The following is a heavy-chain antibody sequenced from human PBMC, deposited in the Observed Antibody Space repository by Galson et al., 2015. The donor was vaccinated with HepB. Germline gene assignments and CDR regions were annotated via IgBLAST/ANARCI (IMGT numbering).Heavy chain of an antibody. D-gene: IGHD2-15*01. CDR1: GFTFSDFY. CDR3: ARGRYCRGGNCHRDF. Sequence: SLRLSCAASGFTFSDFYMTWIRQTPGKGLECISYITTSGDFTSYADSVKGRFTISRDNANHSLFLQMDSLTVEDTATYYCARGRYCRGGNCHRDFWGQGTLVIVS. V-gene: IGHV3-11*06. J-gene: IGHJ4*02. CDR2: ITTSGDFT.